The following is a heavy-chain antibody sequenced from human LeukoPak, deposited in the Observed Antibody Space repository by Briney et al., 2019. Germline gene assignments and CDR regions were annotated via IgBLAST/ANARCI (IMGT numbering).Heavy chain of an antibody. Sequence: SETLSLTCAVYGGSFSGYYWSWIRRPPGKGLEWIGEINHSASTNYNPSLKSRVTISVDTSKNQFSLKLSSVTAADTAVYYCARGSGRWLQLGYWGQGTLVTVSS. V-gene: IGHV4-34*01. CDR3: ARGSGRWLQLGY. J-gene: IGHJ4*02. CDR1: GGSFSGYY. CDR2: INHSAST. D-gene: IGHD5-24*01.